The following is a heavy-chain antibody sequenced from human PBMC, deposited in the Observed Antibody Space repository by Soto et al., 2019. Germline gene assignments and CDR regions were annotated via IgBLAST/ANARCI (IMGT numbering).Heavy chain of an antibody. D-gene: IGHD3-10*01. V-gene: IGHV4-4*02. Sequence: QVQLQESGPGLVKPSGTLSLTCAVSGGSISSSNWWSWVRQPPGKGLEWIGEIYHSWSTNYNPSLRSRVTISVDKSRNPFSLKLSSVTAADTAEYSCARVVGGYSYGMDVWGQGTTVTVSS. CDR2: IYHSWST. CDR1: GGSISSSNW. CDR3: ARVVGGYSYGMDV. J-gene: IGHJ6*02.